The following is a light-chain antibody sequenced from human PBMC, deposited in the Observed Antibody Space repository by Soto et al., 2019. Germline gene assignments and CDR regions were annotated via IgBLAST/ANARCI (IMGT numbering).Light chain of an antibody. CDR1: QTISSW. V-gene: IGKV1-5*03. CDR3: QHYNSYSEA. CDR2: NAS. J-gene: IGKJ1*01. Sequence: DIQMTQSPSTLSGSVGDRVTITCRASQTISSWLAWYQQKPGKAPKLLIYNASTLKSGVPSRFSGSGSGTEFIIIISSLQPDDFATYYCQHYNSYSEAFGQGTKVDIK.